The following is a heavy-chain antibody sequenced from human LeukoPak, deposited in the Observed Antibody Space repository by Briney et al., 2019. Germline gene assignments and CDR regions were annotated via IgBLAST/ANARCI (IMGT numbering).Heavy chain of an antibody. J-gene: IGHJ3*02. CDR1: GYTFTGYY. D-gene: IGHD3-22*01. CDR2: IYPDDSHT. V-gene: IGHV5-51*01. Sequence: KVSCKASGYTFTGYYMHWVRQMPGTGLEWMGVIYPDDSHTRYSPSFQGQVTISADKSISTAYLQWSSLKASDIAIYYCARHPRNYYGSSGYYSHDTFDIWGQGTMVTVSS. CDR3: ARHPRNYYGSSGYYSHDTFDI.